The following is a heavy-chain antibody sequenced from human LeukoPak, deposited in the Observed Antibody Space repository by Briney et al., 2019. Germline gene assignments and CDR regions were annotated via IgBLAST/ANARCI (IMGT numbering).Heavy chain of an antibody. CDR3: ARVYTVMGATTVDHYHYYMDV. D-gene: IGHD5-18*01. Sequence: SQTLSLTCTVSGGSIRSGSNYWSWIRQPAGKGLEWLGHIYTRGTTNYNPSVKSRVTVSLETSKNQISLKLSSVTAADTAIYYCARVYTVMGATTVDHYHYYMDVWGKGTTVTVSS. J-gene: IGHJ6*03. CDR1: GGSIRSGSNY. V-gene: IGHV4-61*09. CDR2: IYTRGTT.